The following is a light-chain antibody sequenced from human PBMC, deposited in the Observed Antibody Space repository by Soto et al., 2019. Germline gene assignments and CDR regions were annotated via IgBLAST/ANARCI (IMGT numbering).Light chain of an antibody. Sequence: QSVLTQPPSVSAAPGQRVTISCSGSSSNIGNNYVSWYQHVPGTAPKLLIYDDNKRPAGIPDRVSGSKSGTSATLGIIELQTGDEADYYCGTWDSSLSAGLFGTGTKVTVL. V-gene: IGLV1-51*01. CDR1: SSNIGNNY. J-gene: IGLJ1*01. CDR3: GTWDSSLSAGL. CDR2: DDN.